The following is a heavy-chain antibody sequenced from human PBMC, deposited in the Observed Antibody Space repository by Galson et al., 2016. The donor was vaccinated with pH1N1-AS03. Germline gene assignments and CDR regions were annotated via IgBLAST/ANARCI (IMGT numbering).Heavy chain of an antibody. CDR1: GGSISGSY. J-gene: IGHJ6*02. D-gene: IGHD3-10*01. CDR3: ARHYYAEVDYYYYGMDV. Sequence: ETLSLTCTVSGGSISGSYWSWIRQPPGKGLEWIGYTGNTNYNPSLISRVTIYTDASKNQIFLKLSSVTAADTAVYYCARHYYAEVDYYYYGMDVWGQGTTVTVSS. V-gene: IGHV4-59*08. CDR2: YTGNT.